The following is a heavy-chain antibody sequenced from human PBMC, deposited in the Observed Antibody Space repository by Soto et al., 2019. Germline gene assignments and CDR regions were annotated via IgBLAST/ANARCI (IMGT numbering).Heavy chain of an antibody. D-gene: IGHD4-17*01. Sequence: QVQLQQWGAGLLKPSETMSLTCAVFGGSFTGYHWNWIRQAPGKGLEWIGEINNSGSTNNPSLKGRATISVDMSQNQFSLKLTSVTAADTVVYYCARLPGSDYSDPHDYWGQGTVVTVSS. CDR2: INNSGST. J-gene: IGHJ4*02. CDR3: ARLPGSDYSDPHDY. CDR1: GGSFTGYH. V-gene: IGHV4-34*04.